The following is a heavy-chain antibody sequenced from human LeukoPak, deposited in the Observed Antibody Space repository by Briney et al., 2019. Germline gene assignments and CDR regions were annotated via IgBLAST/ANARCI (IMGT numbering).Heavy chain of an antibody. CDR2: IYHSGST. J-gene: IGHJ5*02. D-gene: IGHD3-3*01. CDR1: GYSISSGYY. Sequence: SATLSLTCAVSGYSISSGYYWGWIRQPPGKGLEWIGSIYHSGSTYYNPSLKSRVTISVDTSKNQFSLKLSSVTAADTAVYYCARSRTMFGVVINWFDPCGQGTLVTVSS. CDR3: ARSRTMFGVVINWFDP. V-gene: IGHV4-38-2*01.